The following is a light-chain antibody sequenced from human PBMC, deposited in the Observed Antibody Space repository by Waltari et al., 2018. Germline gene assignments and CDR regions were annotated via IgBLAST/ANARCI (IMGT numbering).Light chain of an antibody. CDR3: CSYAGSSSWV. CDR2: EVS. Sequence: QSALTQPAPVPGSPGQSITIPCTGTSRDVGSYNLVSWYYAPPGKAPQLLIYEVSKRPSGVSNRFSGSNSGNTASLTISGLQAEDEADYHCCSYAGSSSWVFGGGTKLAVL. J-gene: IGLJ3*02. CDR1: SRDVGSYNL. V-gene: IGLV2-23*02.